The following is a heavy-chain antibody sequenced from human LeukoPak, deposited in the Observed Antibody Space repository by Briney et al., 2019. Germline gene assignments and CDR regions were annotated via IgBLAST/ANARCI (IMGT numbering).Heavy chain of an antibody. Sequence: ASVKVSCKASGYTFTSYDINWVRQATGQGLEWMGWMNPNSGNTGYAQKFQGRVTMTRNTSISTAYMELSSLRSEDTAVYYCAGGRDKLLWFGEELRDYWGQGTLVTVSS. D-gene: IGHD3-10*01. V-gene: IGHV1-8*01. CDR1: GYTFTSYD. CDR3: AGGRDKLLWFGEELRDY. CDR2: MNPNSGNT. J-gene: IGHJ4*02.